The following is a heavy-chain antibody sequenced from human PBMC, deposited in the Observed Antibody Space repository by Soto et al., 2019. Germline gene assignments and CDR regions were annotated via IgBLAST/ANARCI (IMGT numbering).Heavy chain of an antibody. D-gene: IGHD3-10*01. CDR2: INHLETT. CDR3: ARGGGFASFDY. J-gene: IGHJ4*02. Sequence: KASETLSLTCTVSGASITYGAYSWSWIRQTPGKGLEWIGYINHLETTFYNPSFESRLTLSIDRTKNQFSLNLKSMSAADRAVYFCARGGGFASFDYWGQGILVTVSS. V-gene: IGHV4-30-2*01. CDR1: GASITYGAYS.